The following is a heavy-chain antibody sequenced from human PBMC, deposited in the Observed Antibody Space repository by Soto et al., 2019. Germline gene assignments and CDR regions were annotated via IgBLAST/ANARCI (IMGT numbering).Heavy chain of an antibody. D-gene: IGHD2-2*01. CDR3: SRSVCFSSSCYFKY. J-gene: IGHJ4*02. CDR1: GYTFTSYY. V-gene: IGHV1-46*01. CDR2: INPSGATT. Sequence: QVSLVQSGAEVKKPGASVKVSCKASGYTFTSYYVHWVRQAPGQGLEWMGIINPSGATTTYAQNFPGRIAMTRDTSTSTVYMELSSLRSDDTAVYYCSRSVCFSSSCYFKYWGQGTLVTVSS.